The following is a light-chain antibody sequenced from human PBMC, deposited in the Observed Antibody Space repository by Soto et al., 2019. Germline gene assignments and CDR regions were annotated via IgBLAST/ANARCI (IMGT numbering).Light chain of an antibody. J-gene: IGLJ3*02. CDR3: VLYMGSGIWV. CDR2: STN. V-gene: IGLV8-61*01. Sequence: QTVVTQEPSFSVSPGRTVTLTCGLSSGSVSTSYYPSWYQQTPGQAPRTLIYSTNTRSSGVPDRFSGSSLENKAALTIKGGLADDESDYYCVLYMGSGIWVFGGGTKLTLL. CDR1: SGSVSTSYY.